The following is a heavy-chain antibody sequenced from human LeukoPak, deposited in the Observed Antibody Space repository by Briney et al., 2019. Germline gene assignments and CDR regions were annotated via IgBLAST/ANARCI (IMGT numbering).Heavy chain of an antibody. D-gene: IGHD3-16*02. CDR1: GFTFSTYW. J-gene: IGHJ4*02. V-gene: IGHV3-7*01. CDR2: IKQDGSEQ. CDR3: ASGGGRHYDYVWGYYRLDY. Sequence: LPGGSLRLSCAASGFTFSTYWMSWVRQAPGKGLEWVANIKQDGSEQYYVDSVKGRFTISRDNAKNSLYLQMNSLRAEDTAVFYCASGGGRHYDYVWGYYRLDYWGQGTLVTVSS.